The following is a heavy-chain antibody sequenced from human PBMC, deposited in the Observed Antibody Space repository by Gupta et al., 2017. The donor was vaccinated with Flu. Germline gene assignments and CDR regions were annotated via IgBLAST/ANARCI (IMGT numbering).Heavy chain of an antibody. CDR1: D. J-gene: IGHJ6*02. D-gene: IGHD1-26*01. CDR2: IETGGGT. V-gene: IGHV3-13*01. CDR3: VRGKAVWECANYYGMDV. Sequence: DRDGVRQGKGKGMEWGSAIETGGGTNYPGYVKVRYISSRENAKSSLYLQMNRLRVGDTAVYDCVRGKAVWECANYYGMDVWGQGTTVTVSS.